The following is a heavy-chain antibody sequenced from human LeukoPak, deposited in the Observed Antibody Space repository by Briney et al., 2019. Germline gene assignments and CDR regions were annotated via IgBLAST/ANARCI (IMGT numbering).Heavy chain of an antibody. CDR1: GXTFSTYR. V-gene: IGHV3-48*02. Sequence: PGGSLRLSYAASGXTFSTYRMNWVRQAPGKGLEWVSYIGGGSSTIYYADSVKGRFTISRDNAKNSLYLQMNSLRDEDTAVYYCARDTIYCFDYWGQGTLVTVSS. D-gene: IGHD2-2*02. J-gene: IGHJ4*02. CDR3: ARDTIYCFDY. CDR2: IGGGSSTI.